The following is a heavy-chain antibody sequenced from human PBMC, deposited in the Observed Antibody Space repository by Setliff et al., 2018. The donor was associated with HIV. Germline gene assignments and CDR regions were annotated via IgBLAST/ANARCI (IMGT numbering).Heavy chain of an antibody. V-gene: IGHV3-74*01. J-gene: IGHJ3*02. CDR2: INSDGSVT. CDR3: TRSHSTRDAFDI. CDR1: GFTFSNYA. Sequence: PGGSLRLSCAASGFTFSNYAMNWVRQTPGKGLVWVSRINSDGSVTNYADSVKGRFTISRDNAKNSLYLQMNSLRAEDTAVYYCTRSHSTRDAFDIWGQGTMVTVSS. D-gene: IGHD2-2*01.